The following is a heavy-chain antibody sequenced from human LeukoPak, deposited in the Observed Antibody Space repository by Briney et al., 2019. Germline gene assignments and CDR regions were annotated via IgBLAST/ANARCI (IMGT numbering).Heavy chain of an antibody. D-gene: IGHD3-10*01. J-gene: IGHJ4*02. Sequence: PSETLSLTCTVSGGSISSGDYYWNWIRQHPEKSLEWIRYIFYSGSAYYNPSLKSRVTISVDTSKNQFSLKLSSVTAADTAVYYCARGSTLIRGFDYWGQGTLVTVSS. CDR2: IFYSGSA. CDR1: GGSISSGDYY. CDR3: ARGSTLIRGFDY. V-gene: IGHV4-31*03.